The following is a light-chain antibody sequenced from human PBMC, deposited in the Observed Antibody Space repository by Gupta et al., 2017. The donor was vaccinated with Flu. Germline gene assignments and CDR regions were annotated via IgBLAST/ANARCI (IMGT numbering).Light chain of an antibody. CDR1: SLRSYY. J-gene: IGLJ3*02. CDR3: NSRDSSGNHWV. V-gene: IGLV3-19*01. CDR2: GKN. Sequence: SSALTQDPAVSVALGQTVRLTCQGDSLRSYYASWYQQKPGQAPVLVIYGKNNRPSGIPDRFSGSSSGNTASLTITGAQAEDEADYYCNSRDSSGNHWVFGGGTKLTVL.